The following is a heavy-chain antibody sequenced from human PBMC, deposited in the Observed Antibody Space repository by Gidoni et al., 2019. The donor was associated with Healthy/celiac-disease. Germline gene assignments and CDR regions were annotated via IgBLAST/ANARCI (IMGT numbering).Heavy chain of an antibody. CDR3: ASTSAAQYWYFDL. V-gene: IGHV4-34*01. CDR1: GGSFSGYY. J-gene: IGHJ2*01. Sequence: QVQLQQSGAGLWKPSETLSLTCAVHGGSFSGYYCSWIRQPPGKGLEWIGENNHSGSTNYNPSLKSRDTISVDTSKDQFSLKLSSVTAADTAVYYCASTSAAQYWYFDLWGRGTLVTVSS. D-gene: IGHD2-15*01. CDR2: NNHSGST.